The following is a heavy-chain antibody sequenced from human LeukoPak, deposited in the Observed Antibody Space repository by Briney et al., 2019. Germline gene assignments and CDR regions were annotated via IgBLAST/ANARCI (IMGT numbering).Heavy chain of an antibody. CDR3: ARGFDRTWNALPPSDY. J-gene: IGHJ4*02. CDR1: GFTFSDYY. D-gene: IGHD1-1*01. V-gene: IGHV3-11*05. Sequence: GGSLRLSCAASGFTFSDYYMSWIRQAPGKGLEWVSYISSSSSYTNYADSVKGRFTISRDNAKNSLYLQMNSLRAEDTAVYYCARGFDRTWNALPPSDYWGQGTLVTVSS. CDR2: ISSSSSYT.